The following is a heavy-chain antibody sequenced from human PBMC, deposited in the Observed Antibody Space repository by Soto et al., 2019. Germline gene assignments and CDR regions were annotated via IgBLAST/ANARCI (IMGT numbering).Heavy chain of an antibody. J-gene: IGHJ4*02. V-gene: IGHV1-69*01. CDR3: ARIVEIYGADGYYFDY. CDR1: GGTFSSYA. Sequence: QVQLVQSGAEVKKPGSSVKVSCKASGGTFSSYAISWVRLAPGQGLEWMGGIIPIFGTANYAQKFQGRVTITADESTSTAYMELSSLRSEDTAVYYCARIVEIYGADGYYFDYWGQGTLVTVSS. CDR2: IIPIFGTA. D-gene: IGHD4-17*01.